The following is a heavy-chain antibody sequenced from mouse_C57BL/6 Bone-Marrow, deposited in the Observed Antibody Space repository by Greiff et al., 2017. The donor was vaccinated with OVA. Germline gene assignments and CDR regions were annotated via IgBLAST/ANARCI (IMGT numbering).Heavy chain of an antibody. V-gene: IGHV14-3*01. D-gene: IGHD4-1*01. J-gene: IGHJ2*01. CDR1: GFTIKNTY. CDR3: PWGYYFDY. CDR2: IDPANGNT. Sequence: VQLQQSVAELVRPGASVKLSCTASGFTIKNTYMHWVKQRPEQGLEWIGRIDPANGNTKYAPKFQGKATITADTSSNTAYLQLSSLTSEDTAIYYCPWGYYFDYWGQGTTLTVSS.